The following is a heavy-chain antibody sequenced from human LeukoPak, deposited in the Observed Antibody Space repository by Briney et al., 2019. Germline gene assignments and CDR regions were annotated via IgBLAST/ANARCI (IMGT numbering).Heavy chain of an antibody. CDR1: GYTFNTYG. Sequence: ASVKVSCKASGYTFNTYGMNWVRQAPGQGLEWMGWINTNTGNPTYAQGFTGRFVFSLDTSVSTAYLQMNSLRAEDTAVYYCAKDSDDSSGADFDYWGQGTLVTVSS. CDR2: INTNTGNP. J-gene: IGHJ4*02. CDR3: AKDSDDSSGADFDY. D-gene: IGHD3-22*01. V-gene: IGHV7-4-1*02.